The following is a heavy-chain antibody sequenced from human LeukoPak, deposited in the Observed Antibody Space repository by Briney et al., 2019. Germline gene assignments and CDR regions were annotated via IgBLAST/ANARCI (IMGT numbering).Heavy chain of an antibody. D-gene: IGHD2-21*02. CDR2: TYYRAKWYN. Sequence: SQTLSLTCAISGDSVSSNSAVWNWIRQSPSRGLEWLGRTYYRAKWYNDYAVSVESRITINPDTSKNQFSLLLNSVTPEDTAVYYCARTSITPTNWGQGTLVTVSS. CDR3: ARTSITPTN. CDR1: GDSVSSNSAV. V-gene: IGHV6-1*01. J-gene: IGHJ4*02.